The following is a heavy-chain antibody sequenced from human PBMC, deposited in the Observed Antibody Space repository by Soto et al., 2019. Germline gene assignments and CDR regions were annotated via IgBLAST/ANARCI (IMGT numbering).Heavy chain of an antibody. CDR3: ASARYSYGYSSYYYGMDV. CDR1: GYTFSSYA. J-gene: IGHJ6*02. V-gene: IGHV1-69*13. Sequence: SVKVSCKASGYTFSSYASSWVRQAPGQGLEWMGGIIPIFGTANYAQKFQGRVTITADESTSTAYMELSSLRSEDTAVYYCASARYSYGYSSYYYGMDVWGQGTTVTVSS. D-gene: IGHD5-18*01. CDR2: IIPIFGTA.